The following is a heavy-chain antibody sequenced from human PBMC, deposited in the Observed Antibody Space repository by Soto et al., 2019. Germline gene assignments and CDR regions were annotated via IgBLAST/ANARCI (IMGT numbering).Heavy chain of an antibody. V-gene: IGHV3-74*01. Sequence: GGSLRLSCAASAFTFSSYWMHWVRQAPGKGLVWVSRIHIDGSITNYVDSVKGRFTISRDNAKNTLYLQMNSLRVDDTAVYYCARGAVVDRSSGYGMDVWGQGTTVTVSS. J-gene: IGHJ6*02. D-gene: IGHD3-22*01. CDR3: ARGAVVDRSSGYGMDV. CDR2: IHIDGSIT. CDR1: AFTFSSYW.